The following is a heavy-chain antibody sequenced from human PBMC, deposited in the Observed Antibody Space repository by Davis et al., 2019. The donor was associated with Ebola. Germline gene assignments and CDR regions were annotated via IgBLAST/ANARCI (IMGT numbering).Heavy chain of an antibody. J-gene: IGHJ4*02. D-gene: IGHD5-18*01. CDR3: ARDSGYSYGWGFDY. CDR2: IHYSEGT. CDR1: GGSVSGGDYY. V-gene: IGHV4-30-4*02. Sequence: SETLSLTCSVSGGSVSGGDYYWSWIRQPPGKGLEWIGYIHYSEGTYYNPSLKSRDNISADKSKNQFSLKLSSMTAADSDVYYCARDSGYSYGWGFDYWGQGTLVTVAS.